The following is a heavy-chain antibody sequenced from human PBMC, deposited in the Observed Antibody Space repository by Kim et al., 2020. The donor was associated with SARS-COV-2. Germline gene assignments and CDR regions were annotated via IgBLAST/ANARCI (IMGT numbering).Heavy chain of an antibody. CDR1: GFTFDAYA. Sequence: GGSLRLSCAASGFTFDAYAMHWVRQGPGKGLEWVSGISWNSGSIGYADSVKGRFTISRDNAKNSLYLLMNSLRPEATAFYYCAKGVTTVTREGDYAMYV. J-gene: IGHJ6*01. V-gene: IGHV3-9*01. CDR2: ISWNSGSI. CDR3: AKGVTTVTREGDYAMYV. D-gene: IGHD4-17*01.